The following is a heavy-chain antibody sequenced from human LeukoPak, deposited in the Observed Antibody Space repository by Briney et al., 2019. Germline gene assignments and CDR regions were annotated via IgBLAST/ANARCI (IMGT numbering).Heavy chain of an antibody. CDR1: GFTFSSYW. Sequence: GGSLRLSCAASGFTFSSYWMHWVRQAPGKGLVWVSRINTDETTTNSADSVEGRFTISRDNAKNTLYLQMNGLRAEDTAVYYCARGGYSINSLDYWGQGTLVTVSS. V-gene: IGHV3-74*01. J-gene: IGHJ4*02. CDR3: ARGGYSINSLDY. D-gene: IGHD4-11*01. CDR2: INTDETTT.